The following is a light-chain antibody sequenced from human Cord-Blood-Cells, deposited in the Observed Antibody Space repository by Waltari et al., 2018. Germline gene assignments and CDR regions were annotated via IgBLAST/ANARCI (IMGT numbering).Light chain of an antibody. CDR3: SSYTSSSTYV. V-gene: IGLV2-14*01. CDR2: DVS. CDR1: SSDVGGYNY. Sequence: QSALTQPASVSGSPGQSLTISCTGTSSDVGGYNYVSWYQQHPGKAPKLMIYDVSNRPSGVSNRFAGSTSSNTASLTNSGLQAEDEADYYCSSYTSSSTYVFGTGTKVTVL. J-gene: IGLJ1*01.